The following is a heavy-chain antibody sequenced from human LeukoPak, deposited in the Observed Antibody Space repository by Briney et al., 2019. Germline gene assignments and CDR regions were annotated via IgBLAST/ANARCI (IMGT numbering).Heavy chain of an antibody. Sequence: PGGSLRLSCAASGFTFSSYAISWVRQAPGKGLEWVGRIKSKTDGGTTDYAAPVKGRFTISRDDSKNTLYLQMNSLKTEDTAVYYCTTGLRYSSGWYKFYWGQGTLVTVSS. J-gene: IGHJ4*02. V-gene: IGHV3-15*01. CDR1: GFTFSSYA. CDR3: TTGLRYSSGWYKFY. CDR2: IKSKTDGGTT. D-gene: IGHD6-19*01.